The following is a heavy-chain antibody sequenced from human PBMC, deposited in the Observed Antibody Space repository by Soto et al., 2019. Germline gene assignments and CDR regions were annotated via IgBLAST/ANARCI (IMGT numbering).Heavy chain of an antibody. CDR2: IYYSGST. V-gene: IGHV4-31*03. CDR3: ARVRRSGSYLDY. CDR1: GGSISSGGYY. D-gene: IGHD1-26*01. Sequence: LSLTCTVSGGSISSGGYYCSWIRQHPGKGLEWIGYIYYSGSTYYNPSLKSRVTISVDTSKNQFSLKLSSVTAADTAVYYCARVRRSGSYLDYWGKGTLVTVSS. J-gene: IGHJ4*02.